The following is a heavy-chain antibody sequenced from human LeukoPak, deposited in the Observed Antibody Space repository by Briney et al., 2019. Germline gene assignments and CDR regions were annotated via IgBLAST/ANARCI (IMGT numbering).Heavy chain of an antibody. CDR2: ISSSSSTI. J-gene: IGHJ4*02. D-gene: IGHD4-4*01. Sequence: GGSLRLSCAASGFTFSSYAMRWVRQAPGKGLEWVSYISSSSSTIYYADSVKGRFTISRDNAKNSLYLQMNSLRDEDTAVYYCAVTTWEYFDYWGQGTLVTVSS. CDR3: AVTTWEYFDY. V-gene: IGHV3-48*02. CDR1: GFTFSSYA.